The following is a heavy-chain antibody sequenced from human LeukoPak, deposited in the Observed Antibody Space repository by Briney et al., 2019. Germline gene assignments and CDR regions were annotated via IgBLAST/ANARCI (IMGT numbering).Heavy chain of an antibody. Sequence: GGSLRLSCAASGFTFSSYGMHWVRQAPGKGLEWVAVISYDGSNKYYADSEKGRFTISRDNSKNTLYLQMNSLRAEDTAVYYCAKSGGPTLDYWGQGTLVTVSS. J-gene: IGHJ4*02. CDR2: ISYDGSNK. CDR3: AKSGGPTLDY. V-gene: IGHV3-30*18. CDR1: GFTFSSYG. D-gene: IGHD6-25*01.